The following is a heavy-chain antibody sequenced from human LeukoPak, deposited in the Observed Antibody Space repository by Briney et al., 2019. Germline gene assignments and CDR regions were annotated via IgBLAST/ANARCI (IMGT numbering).Heavy chain of an antibody. V-gene: IGHV4-34*01. D-gene: IGHD3-10*01. Sequence: SETLSLTCAVYGGSFSGYYWSWIRQPPGKGLEWIGEINHSGSTNYNPSLKSRVTISVDTSKNQFSLKLSSATAADTAVYYCARGKLYYYGSGSYYKAAFFDYWGQGTLVTVSS. J-gene: IGHJ4*02. CDR2: INHSGST. CDR3: ARGKLYYYGSGSYYKAAFFDY. CDR1: GGSFSGYY.